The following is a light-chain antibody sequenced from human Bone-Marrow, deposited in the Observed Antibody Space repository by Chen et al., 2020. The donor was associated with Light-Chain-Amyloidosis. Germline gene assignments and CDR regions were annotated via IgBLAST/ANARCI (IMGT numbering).Light chain of an antibody. CDR3: QSYQGSSQGV. J-gene: IGLJ3*02. V-gene: IGLV6-57*01. CDR1: SGSIATNY. Sequence: NFMLTQPHSLSESPGKTVIISCTRSSGSIATNYVQWYQQRPGGSPTTVIYEDDQRPSGVPDRFSGSIDRSYNSASLTISGLKTEDEADYYCQSYQGSSQGVFGGGTKLTVL. CDR2: EDD.